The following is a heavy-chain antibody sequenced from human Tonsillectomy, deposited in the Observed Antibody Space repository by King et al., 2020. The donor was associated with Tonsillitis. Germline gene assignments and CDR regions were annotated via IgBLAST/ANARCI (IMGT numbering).Heavy chain of an antibody. V-gene: IGHV4-34*01. D-gene: IGHD3-3*01. J-gene: IGHJ4*02. CDR2: INQRGST. Sequence: VQLQQWGAGLLKPSETLSLTCAVYGGSFSDYFWSWIRQPPGKGLEWIGDINQRGSTNFNPSLKSRVTISMDTSKNQFSLNLRSVTAADTAVYYCAGGKYDFWSGYPDYFDYWGRGTPVTVSS. CDR1: GGSFSDYF. CDR3: AGGKYDFWSGYPDYFDY.